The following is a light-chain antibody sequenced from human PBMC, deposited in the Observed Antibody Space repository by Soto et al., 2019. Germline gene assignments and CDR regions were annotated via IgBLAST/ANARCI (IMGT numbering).Light chain of an antibody. V-gene: IGKV3-11*01. CDR3: QQRSPWPKN. J-gene: IGKJ3*01. Sequence: EVVLTQSPATLSLSPGERATLSCRASPSVSSHLAWYQQKPGQAPRLLIYDASSRAAGIPDRFSGSGSGTDFTLTIRSLEPEHFAVYYCQQRSPWPKNFGPGTKVEIK. CDR2: DAS. CDR1: PSVSSH.